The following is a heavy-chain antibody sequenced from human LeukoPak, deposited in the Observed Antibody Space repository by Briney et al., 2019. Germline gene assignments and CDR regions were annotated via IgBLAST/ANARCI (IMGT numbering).Heavy chain of an antibody. CDR3: ARGAMATTPFFDY. V-gene: IGHV4-59*01. D-gene: IGHD5-24*01. Sequence: SETLSLTCPVSVGSISNYYYWTWIRQPPGKGLEWIGYVYYTGSTNFNPSLKSRVTMSLDTSRNQFSLKPTSLTAADTAVYYCARGAMATTPFFDYWGQGTLVTVSS. CDR1: VGSISNYY. J-gene: IGHJ4*02. CDR2: VYYTGST.